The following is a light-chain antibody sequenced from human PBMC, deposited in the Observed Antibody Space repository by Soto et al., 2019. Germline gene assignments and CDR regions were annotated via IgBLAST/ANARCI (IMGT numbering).Light chain of an antibody. CDR2: AAS. CDR1: QSISNP. Sequence: DIQMTQSPSSLSASVEDRVIITCRASQSISNPLNWYQQKPGKAPKLLIFAASSLQSGVPSRLSGSRSGPDFTLTISSLQPEDFATYYCQQSYSSPPTFGQGTKVEIK. CDR3: QQSYSSPPT. V-gene: IGKV1-39*01. J-gene: IGKJ1*01.